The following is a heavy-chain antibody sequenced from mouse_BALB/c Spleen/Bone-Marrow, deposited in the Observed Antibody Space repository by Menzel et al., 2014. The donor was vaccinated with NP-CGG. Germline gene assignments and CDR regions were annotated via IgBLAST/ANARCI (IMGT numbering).Heavy chain of an antibody. D-gene: IGHD1-1*01. CDR2: ISYSGST. CDR1: GDSITSGY. Sequence: EVKVEESGPSLVKPSQTLSLTCSVTGDSITSGYWDWIRKFPGNKLEYMGYISYSGSTYYNPSLKSRISITRDTSKNQYYLQLNSVTTEGTATYYCASLLRIYYAMDYWGQGTSVTVSS. V-gene: IGHV3-8*02. CDR3: ASLLRIYYAMDY. J-gene: IGHJ4*01.